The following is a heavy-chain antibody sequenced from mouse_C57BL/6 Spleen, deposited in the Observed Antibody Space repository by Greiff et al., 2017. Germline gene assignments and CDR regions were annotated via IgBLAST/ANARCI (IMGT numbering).Heavy chain of an antibody. V-gene: IGHV3-6*01. CDR1: GYSITSGYY. J-gene: IGHJ4*01. Sequence: EVQLQESGPGLVKPSQSLSLTCSVTGYSITSGYYWNWIRQFPGNKLEWMGYISYDGSNNYNPSLKNRISITRDTSKNQFFLKLNSVTTEDTATYYCARTGYYAMDDWGQGTSVTVSS. CDR3: ARTGYYAMDD. CDR2: ISYDGSN.